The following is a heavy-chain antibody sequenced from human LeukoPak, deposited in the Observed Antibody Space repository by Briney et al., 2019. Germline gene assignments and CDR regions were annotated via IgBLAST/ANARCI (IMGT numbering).Heavy chain of an antibody. CDR2: IYSGGST. D-gene: IGHD1/OR15-1a*01. J-gene: IGHJ4*02. V-gene: IGHV3-53*01. CDR3: ATGGRSGVALEQ. Sequence: GGSLRLSCVVSGFIASSNYMTWVRQAPGKGLEWISLIYSGGSTYYADFVMDRFTISRDNSKTTLFLQMNSLKAEDTAVYYCATGGRSGVALEQWGQGTLVTVSS. CDR1: GFIASSNY.